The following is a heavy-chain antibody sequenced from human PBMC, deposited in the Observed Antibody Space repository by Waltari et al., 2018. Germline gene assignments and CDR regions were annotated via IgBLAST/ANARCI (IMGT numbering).Heavy chain of an antibody. Sequence: QLRLQESGPGLVKPSETLSLTCSVSGYSLTTTRPYFGWIRQPPGQGLAWIATISYNGATYSSPSLKSRVTISRDTSKNQLSLTVDSVTATDTAVYYCATYIGASLGTASFDVWGQGTMVTVSS. V-gene: IGHV4-39*01. D-gene: IGHD1-1*01. CDR1: GYSLTTTRPY. J-gene: IGHJ3*01. CDR3: ATYIGASLGTASFDV. CDR2: ISYNGAT.